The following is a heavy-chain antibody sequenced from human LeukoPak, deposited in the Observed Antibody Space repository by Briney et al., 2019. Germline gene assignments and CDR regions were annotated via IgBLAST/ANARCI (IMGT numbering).Heavy chain of an antibody. J-gene: IGHJ4*02. V-gene: IGHV3-48*03. D-gene: IGHD3-10*01. CDR2: ISSSGSTI. CDR1: GFIFSSYE. CDR3: ARFPGADYFDY. Sequence: PGGSLRLSCAASGFIFSSYEMNWVRQAPGKGLEWVSYISSSGSTIYYADSVKGRITISRDNAKNSLYLQMNSPRAEDTAVYYCARFPGADYFDYWGQGTLVTVSS.